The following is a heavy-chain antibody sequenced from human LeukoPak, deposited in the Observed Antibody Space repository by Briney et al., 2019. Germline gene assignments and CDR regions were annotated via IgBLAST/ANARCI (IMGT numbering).Heavy chain of an antibody. Sequence: ASVKVSCKASGYTFTGYYMHWVRQAPGQGLEWMGWISAYNGNTNYAQKLQGRVTMTTDTSTSTAYMELRSLRSDDTAVYYCARYPNSNGDYWGQGTLVTVSS. CDR2: ISAYNGNT. CDR3: ARYPNSNGDY. V-gene: IGHV1-18*04. J-gene: IGHJ4*02. D-gene: IGHD4-11*01. CDR1: GYTFTGYY.